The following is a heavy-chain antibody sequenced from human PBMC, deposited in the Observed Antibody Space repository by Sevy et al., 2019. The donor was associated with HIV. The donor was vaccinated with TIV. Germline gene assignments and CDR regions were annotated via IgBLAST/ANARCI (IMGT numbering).Heavy chain of an antibody. CDR3: ARHPVGAEETAMVPYFDY. CDR2: IFPGDSDT. J-gene: IGHJ4*02. CDR1: GYSFTSYW. Sequence: GESLKISCKGSGYSFTSYWIGWVRQMPGKGLEWMGIIFPGDSDTRYSPSFQGQVTISADKFISNAYLQWSSLKASDSAMNYCARHPVGAEETAMVPYFDYWGQGTLVTVSS. V-gene: IGHV5-51*01. D-gene: IGHD5-18*01.